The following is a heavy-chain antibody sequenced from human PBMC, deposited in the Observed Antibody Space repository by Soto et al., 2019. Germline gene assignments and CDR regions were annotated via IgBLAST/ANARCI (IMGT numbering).Heavy chain of an antibody. CDR1: GGFVSSGSYY. D-gene: IGHD1-1*01. CDR2: MSHSGGT. J-gene: IGHJ3*02. CDR3: ARVERGTATTVVDAFDI. V-gene: IGHV4-34*01. Sequence: QVQLQQWGAGLLKPSETLSLTCAVYGGFVSSGSYYWSWIRQPPGKVLEWIGEMSHSGGTHFNPSLKSRVTISVDTSKNQFSLKMASVTAADTALYSCARVERGTATTVVDAFDIWGPGTMVTVSS.